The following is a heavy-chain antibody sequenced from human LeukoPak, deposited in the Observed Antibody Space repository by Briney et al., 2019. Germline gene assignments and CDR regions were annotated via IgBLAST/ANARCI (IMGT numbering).Heavy chain of an antibody. CDR3: ARPRLYERPSWYRHPSFQH. D-gene: IGHD6-13*01. CDR1: GFTLSDYY. Sequence: PGGSLRLSCAASGFTLSDYYMSWIRQAPGKGPEWVSYISSSGSTIYYADSVKGRFTISRDNARNSLYLQMNSLRAEDTAVYYCARPRLYERPSWYRHPSFQHWGQGTLVTVSS. V-gene: IGHV3-11*01. J-gene: IGHJ1*01. CDR2: ISSSGSTI.